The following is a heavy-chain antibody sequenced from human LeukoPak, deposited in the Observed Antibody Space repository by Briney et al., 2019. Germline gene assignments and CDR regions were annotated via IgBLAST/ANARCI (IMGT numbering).Heavy chain of an antibody. CDR1: GYTFTGYY. V-gene: IGHV1-46*01. D-gene: IGHD3-16*01. CDR3: ARATSMGVGQHWYYYYMDV. J-gene: IGHJ6*03. Sequence: ASVKVSCKASGYTFTGYYMHWVRQAPGQGLEWMGIINPSGGSTSYAQKFQGRVTMTRDMSTSTVYMELSSLRSEDTAVYYCARATSMGVGQHWYYYYMDVWGKGTTVTVSS. CDR2: INPSGGST.